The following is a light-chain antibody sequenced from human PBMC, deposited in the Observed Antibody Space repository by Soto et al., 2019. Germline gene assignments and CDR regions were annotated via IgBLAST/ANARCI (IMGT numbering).Light chain of an antibody. J-gene: IGKJ1*01. CDR2: ASS. V-gene: IGKV1-39*01. CDR3: QQNYSNPRT. CDR1: QSISIY. Sequence: DIEITQSPSSLYASVGDRVTITCRTSQSISIYLNWYQQIPGKAPKLLIYASSNLPTGVPSRFSGSASGTDFTLTISSLQPEDSETDYCQQNYSNPRTFGQGTKVDIK.